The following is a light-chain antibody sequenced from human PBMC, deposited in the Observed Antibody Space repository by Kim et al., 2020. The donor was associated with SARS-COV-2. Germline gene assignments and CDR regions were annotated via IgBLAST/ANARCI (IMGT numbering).Light chain of an antibody. J-gene: IGLJ3*02. CDR2: GKN. Sequence: SSELTQDPAVSVALGQTVRITCQGDSLRSYYASWYQQKPGQAPVLVIYGKNNRPSGIPDRFSGSSSGNTASLTITWAQAEAEADYSCNSRDSSGNHLVFG. V-gene: IGLV3-19*01. CDR3: NSRDSSGNHLV. CDR1: SLRSYY.